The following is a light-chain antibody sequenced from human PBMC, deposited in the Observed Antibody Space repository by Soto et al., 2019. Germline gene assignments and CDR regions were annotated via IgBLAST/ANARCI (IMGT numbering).Light chain of an antibody. J-gene: IGKJ2*01. Sequence: EIVLTQSPGTLSLSPGERVTLSCRASQSVSSSYLAWYQQKLGQAPRLLIYGASSRATGIPDRFSGSGSGTDFTLTISRLEPEDFAVYYCQQYGSSPSYTFGQGTKLEIK. CDR1: QSVSSSY. V-gene: IGKV3-20*01. CDR2: GAS. CDR3: QQYGSSPSYT.